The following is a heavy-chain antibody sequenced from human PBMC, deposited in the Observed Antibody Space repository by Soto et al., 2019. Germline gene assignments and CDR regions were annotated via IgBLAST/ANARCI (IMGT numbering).Heavy chain of an antibody. CDR2: VSCDGSNK. Sequence: QVQLVESGGGVVQPGRSLRLSCAASGFTFSTHSMHWVRQAPGKGLECVAIVSCDGSNKYYADSVKGRFTISKDNSKNTLYLPMSGLKPEDTAVYYCPRDQAGITTAGGGRIDHWGQGTLVTVSS. D-gene: IGHD6-13*01. CDR1: GFTFSTHS. V-gene: IGHV3-30-3*01. J-gene: IGHJ4*02. CDR3: PRDQAGITTAGGGRIDH.